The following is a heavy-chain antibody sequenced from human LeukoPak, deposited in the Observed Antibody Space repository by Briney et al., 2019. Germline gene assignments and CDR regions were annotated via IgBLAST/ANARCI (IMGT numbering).Heavy chain of an antibody. CDR1: GFTFSNYG. V-gene: IGHV3-33*01. CDR2: IWYDGSTK. CDR3: ARDRLEAVAGDDYLDY. Sequence: GGSLRLSCAASGFTFSNYGMHWVRQAPGKGLEWVALIWYDGSTKFYADSVKGRFTISRDESKNTVYLQMNSLRAEDTAVYYCARDRLEAVAGDDYLDYWGQGTLVTVSS. J-gene: IGHJ4*02. D-gene: IGHD6-19*01.